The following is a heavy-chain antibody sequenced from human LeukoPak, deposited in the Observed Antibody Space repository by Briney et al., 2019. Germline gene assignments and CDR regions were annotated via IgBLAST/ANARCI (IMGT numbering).Heavy chain of an antibody. V-gene: IGHV4-39*07. CDR1: GGSISSSSYY. CDR2: LYYSGST. CDR3: ARGTLRFDP. Sequence: SETLSLTCTVSGGSISSSSYYWGWIRQPPGKGLEWIGTLYYSGSTYYNRSLKSRVTISVDTSENQFSLKLSSVTAADTAVYYCARGTLRFDPWGQGTLVTVSS. J-gene: IGHJ5*02.